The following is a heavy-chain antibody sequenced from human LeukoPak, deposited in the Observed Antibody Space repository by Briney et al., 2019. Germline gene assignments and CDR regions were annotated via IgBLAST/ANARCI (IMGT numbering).Heavy chain of an antibody. CDR2: ISYDGSNK. CDR3: AREGAVAGTVTTHMDV. D-gene: IGHD6-19*01. J-gene: IGHJ6*03. Sequence: GGSLRLSCAASGFTFSSYGMHWVRQAPGKGLEWVAVISYDGSNKYYADSVKGRFTIFRDNSKNTLYLQMNSLRSDDTAVYYCAREGAVAGTVTTHMDVWGKGTTVTVS. CDR1: GFTFSSYG. V-gene: IGHV3-30*03.